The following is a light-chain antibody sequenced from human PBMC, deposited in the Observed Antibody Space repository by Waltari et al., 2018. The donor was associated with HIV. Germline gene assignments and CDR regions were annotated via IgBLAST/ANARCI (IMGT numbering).Light chain of an antibody. CDR1: SSDVGGYNY. CDR2: EVS. CDR3: SSYTSSSTPHVV. V-gene: IGLV2-14*01. J-gene: IGLJ2*01. Sequence: QSALTQPASVSGSPGQSITISCTGTSSDVGGYNYVSWYQQHPGKAPKLMIYEVSNRPSGVSNRFSDSKSGNTASLTISGLQAEDEADYYCSSYTSSSTPHVVFGGGTKLTVL.